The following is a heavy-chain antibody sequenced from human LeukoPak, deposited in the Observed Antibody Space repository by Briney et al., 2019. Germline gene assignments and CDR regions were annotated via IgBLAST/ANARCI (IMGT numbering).Heavy chain of an antibody. V-gene: IGHV3-53*01. CDR2: IYSGGST. Sequence: GGSLRLSCAASGFTVSSNYMSWVRQAPGKGLEWVSVIYSGGSTYYADSVKGRFTISRDNSKNTLYLQMNSLRAEDTAVYYCAKVDSSGWFDYWGQGTLVTVSS. J-gene: IGHJ4*02. CDR1: GFTVSSNY. CDR3: AKVDSSGWFDY. D-gene: IGHD6-19*01.